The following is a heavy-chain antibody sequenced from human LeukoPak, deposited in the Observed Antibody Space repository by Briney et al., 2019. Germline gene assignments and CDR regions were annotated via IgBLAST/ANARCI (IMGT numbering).Heavy chain of an antibody. Sequence: ASVKVSCKASGFTFTDHYMHWVRQAPGQGLEWMGWINGKRGDTNYAQNFQDRVTMTRDTSTSTVYMELSGLTVDDTAVYYCARDHDWGVDYWGQGTLVTVSS. CDR3: ARDHDWGVDY. CDR1: GFTFTDHY. V-gene: IGHV1-2*02. J-gene: IGHJ4*02. D-gene: IGHD7-27*01. CDR2: INGKRGDT.